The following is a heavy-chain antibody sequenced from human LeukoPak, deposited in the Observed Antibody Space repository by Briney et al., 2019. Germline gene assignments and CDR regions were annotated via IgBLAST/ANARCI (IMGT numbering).Heavy chain of an antibody. Sequence: ASVKVSCKASGYTFTSYGISWVRQAPGQGLEWMGWISTYNGNTNYAQKLQGRVTMTTDTSTSTAYMGLRSLISDDAAVYYCARGDDYGDYWGLYWGQGTLVTVSS. CDR1: GYTFTSYG. J-gene: IGHJ4*02. CDR3: ARGDDYGDYWGLY. CDR2: ISTYNGNT. V-gene: IGHV1-18*01. D-gene: IGHD4-17*01.